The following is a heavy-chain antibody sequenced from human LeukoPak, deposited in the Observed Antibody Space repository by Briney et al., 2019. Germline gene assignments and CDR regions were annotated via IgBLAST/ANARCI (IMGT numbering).Heavy chain of an antibody. D-gene: IGHD6-19*01. Sequence: GGSLRLSCAASGFTFSQYAMTWVRRAPGKGLEWLSGISGSGDSSHYADSVKGRFTISRDNSNNTLYLQMNSLRAGDTAVYYCAKDSDSSGWSWGQGTLVTVSS. CDR2: ISGSGDSS. CDR3: AKDSDSSGWS. J-gene: IGHJ5*02. V-gene: IGHV3-23*01. CDR1: GFTFSQYA.